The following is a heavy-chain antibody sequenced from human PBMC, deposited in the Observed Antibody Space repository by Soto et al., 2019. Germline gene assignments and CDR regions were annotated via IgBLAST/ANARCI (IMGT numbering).Heavy chain of an antibody. D-gene: IGHD1-26*01. CDR1: GGSISSYY. CDR3: ARHPLEPSAPTDY. V-gene: IGHV4-59*08. J-gene: IGHJ4*02. CDR2: IYYSGST. Sequence: PSETLSLTCTVSGGSISSYYWSWIRQPPGKGLEWIGYIYYSGSTNYNPSLKSRVTISVDTSKNQFSLKLSSVTAADTAVYYCARHPLEPSAPTDYWGQGTLVTVSS.